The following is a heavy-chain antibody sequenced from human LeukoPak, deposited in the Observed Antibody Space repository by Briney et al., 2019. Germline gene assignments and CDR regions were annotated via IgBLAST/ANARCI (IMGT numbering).Heavy chain of an antibody. J-gene: IGHJ6*03. Sequence: PGGSLRLSCAASGFSFSSYAMTWVRQAPGKGLEWIGYVYYSGSTDYNPSLRSRVTISVDTSKNQFSLKLSSVTAADTAVYYCASSRIEYYYYYYMDVWGKGTTVTVSS. V-gene: IGHV4-59*08. CDR3: ASSRIEYYYYYYMDV. D-gene: IGHD1-26*01. CDR2: VYYSGST. CDR1: GFSFSSYA.